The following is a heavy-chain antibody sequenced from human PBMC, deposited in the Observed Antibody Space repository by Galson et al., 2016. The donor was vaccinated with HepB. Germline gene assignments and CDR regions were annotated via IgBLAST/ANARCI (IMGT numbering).Heavy chain of an antibody. J-gene: IGHJ4*02. CDR1: GFTFSNYG. CDR3: ARPNRRTTVTSPLDC. Sequence: SLRLSCAASGFTFSNYGMKWVRQAPGKGLEWVAIIWFDASNKYYGDSVKGRFTISRDNSKNTLYLQMNSLRAEDTAFYYCARPNRRTTVTSPLDCWGQGTLVTVSS. D-gene: IGHD4-17*01. V-gene: IGHV3-33*01. CDR2: IWFDASNK.